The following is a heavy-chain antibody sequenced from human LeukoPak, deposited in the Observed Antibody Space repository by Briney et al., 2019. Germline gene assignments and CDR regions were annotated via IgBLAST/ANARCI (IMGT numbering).Heavy chain of an antibody. CDR2: ITDSGSST. CDR1: GLTFSNSA. Sequence: GESLRLSCVASGLTFSNSAMTWVRQAPGKGLEWVSIITDSGSSTFYADSVKGRFTISRDNAKNSLHLQMNSLRAEDTAVYYCAASTKHTAMVDYWGQGTLVTVSS. V-gene: IGHV3-23*01. D-gene: IGHD5-18*01. CDR3: AASTKHTAMVDY. J-gene: IGHJ4*02.